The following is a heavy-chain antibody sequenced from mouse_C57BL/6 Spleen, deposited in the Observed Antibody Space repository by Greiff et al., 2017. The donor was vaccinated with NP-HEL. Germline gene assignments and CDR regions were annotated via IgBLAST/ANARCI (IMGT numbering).Heavy chain of an antibody. CDR1: GYTFTSYW. J-gene: IGHJ2*01. V-gene: IGHV1-69*01. CDR2: IDPSDSYT. CDR3: AREDSSGLDY. D-gene: IGHD3-2*02. Sequence: QVQLQQSGAELVMPGASVKLSCKASGYTFTSYWMHWVKQRPGQGLEWIGEIDPSDSYTNYNQKFKGKSTLTVDKSSSTAYMQLSSLTSEDSAVYYCAREDSSGLDYWGQGTTLTVSS.